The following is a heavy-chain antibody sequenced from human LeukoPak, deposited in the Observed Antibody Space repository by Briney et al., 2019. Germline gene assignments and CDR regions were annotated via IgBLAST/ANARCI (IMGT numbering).Heavy chain of an antibody. CDR2: ISSSSSTI. CDR1: GFTFSSYS. CDR3: ARTLVVVAATQSS. J-gene: IGHJ5*02. V-gene: IGHV3-48*04. D-gene: IGHD2-15*01. Sequence: GGSLRLSCAASGFTFSSYSMNWVRQAPGKGLEWVSYISSSSSTIYYADSVKGRFTISRDNAKNSLYLQMNSLRAEDTAVYYCARTLVVVAATQSSWGQGTPVTVSS.